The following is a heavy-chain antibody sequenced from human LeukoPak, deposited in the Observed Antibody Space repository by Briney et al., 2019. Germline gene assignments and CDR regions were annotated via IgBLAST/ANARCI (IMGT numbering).Heavy chain of an antibody. J-gene: IGHJ4*02. V-gene: IGHV3-30*18. CDR1: GFTFSSYG. Sequence: PGRSLRLSCAASGFTFSSYGMHWVRQAPGKGLEWVAVISYDGSNKYYADSVKGRFTISRDNSKNTLYLQMNSLRAEDTAVYYCAKDERIAAAGMFDYWGQGTLVTVSS. D-gene: IGHD6-13*01. CDR3: AKDERIAAAGMFDY. CDR2: ISYDGSNK.